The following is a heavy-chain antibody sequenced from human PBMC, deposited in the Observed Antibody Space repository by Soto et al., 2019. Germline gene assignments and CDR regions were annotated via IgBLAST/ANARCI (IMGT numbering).Heavy chain of an antibody. J-gene: IGHJ2*01. CDR3: ARDSPFYDSSGYYSWYFDL. D-gene: IGHD3-22*01. CDR2: ISYDGSNK. Sequence: VAVISYDGSNKYYADSVKGRFTISRDNSKNTLYLQMNSLRAEDTAVYYCARDSPFYDSSGYYSWYFDLWGRGTLVTVSS. V-gene: IGHV3-30-3*01.